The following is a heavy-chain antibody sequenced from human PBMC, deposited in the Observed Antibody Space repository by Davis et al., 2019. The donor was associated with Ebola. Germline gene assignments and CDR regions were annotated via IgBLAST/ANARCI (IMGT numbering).Heavy chain of an antibody. Sequence: MPSETLSLTCTVSGGSISSSSYYWGWIRQPPGKGLEWIGSIYYSGSTYYNPSLKSRVTISVDTSKNQFSLKLSSVTAADTAVYYCARRGFWSGYGGYFDYWGQGTLVTVSS. CDR3: ARRGFWSGYGGYFDY. CDR1: GGSISSSSYY. J-gene: IGHJ4*02. D-gene: IGHD3-3*01. V-gene: IGHV4-39*01. CDR2: IYYSGST.